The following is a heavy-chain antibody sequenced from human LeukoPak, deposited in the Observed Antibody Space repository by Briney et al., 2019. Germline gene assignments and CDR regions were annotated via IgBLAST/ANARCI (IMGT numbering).Heavy chain of an antibody. J-gene: IGHJ4*02. Sequence: PGGSLRLSCAASGFTFSDYYMSWIRQAPGKGLEWVSYISSSSRYTNYADSVKGRFTISRDNAKNSLFLQMNSLRAEDTAVYYCARANYCSSTRCYERGFDYWGQGTLVTVSS. CDR2: ISSSSRYT. CDR3: ARANYCSSTRCYERGFDY. V-gene: IGHV3-11*05. D-gene: IGHD2-2*01. CDR1: GFTFSDYY.